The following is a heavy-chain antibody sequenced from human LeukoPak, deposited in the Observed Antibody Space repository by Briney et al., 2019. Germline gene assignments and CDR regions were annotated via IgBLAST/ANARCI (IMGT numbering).Heavy chain of an antibody. CDR3: ARDRWGRHLLDY. CDR1: GFTFSSYW. Sequence: GGSLRLPCAASGFTFSSYWISWVRQAPGNGLEWVANIKQDGSEKYYVDSVKGRFTISRDNAKNSLYLQMNSLRAEDTAVYYCARDRWGRHLLDYWGQGTLVTVSS. V-gene: IGHV3-7*01. D-gene: IGHD3-16*01. J-gene: IGHJ4*02. CDR2: IKQDGSEK.